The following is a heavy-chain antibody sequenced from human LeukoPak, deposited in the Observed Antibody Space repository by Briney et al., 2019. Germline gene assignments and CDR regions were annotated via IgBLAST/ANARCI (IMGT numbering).Heavy chain of an antibody. D-gene: IGHD5-18*01. CDR3: ALKVGYSWDY. J-gene: IGHJ4*01. Sequence: PGGSLRLSCAASGFTFSSYAMSWVRQAPGKGLEWVSAISGSGGSTYYADSVKGRFMISRDNSKNTLYLQMNSLRAEDTAVYYCALKVGYSWDYWGQEPWSPSPQ. V-gene: IGHV3-23*01. CDR2: ISGSGGST. CDR1: GFTFSSYA.